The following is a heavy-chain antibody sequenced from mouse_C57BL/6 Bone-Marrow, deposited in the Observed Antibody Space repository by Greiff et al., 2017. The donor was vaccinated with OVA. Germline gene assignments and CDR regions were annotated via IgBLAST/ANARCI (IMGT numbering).Heavy chain of an antibody. Sequence: VQLQQSGPVLVKPGASVKMSCKASGYTFTDYYMNWVKQSHGKSLEWIGVINPYNGGTSYNQKFKGKATLTVDKSSSTAYMELNSLTSEDSAVYYCAHYGSSYFAYWGQGTLVTVSA. D-gene: IGHD1-1*01. V-gene: IGHV1-19*01. CDR1: GYTFTDYY. CDR2: INPYNGGT. J-gene: IGHJ3*01. CDR3: AHYGSSYFAY.